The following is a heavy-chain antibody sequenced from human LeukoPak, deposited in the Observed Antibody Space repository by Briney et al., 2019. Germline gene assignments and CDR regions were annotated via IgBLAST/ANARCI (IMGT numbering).Heavy chain of an antibody. CDR2: VYTSGST. CDR1: GGSISNYY. D-gene: IGHD1-26*01. Sequence: SETLSLTCTVSGGSISNYYWRWIRQPAGKGLEWIGHVYTSGSTNYNPSLKSRVTMSVDTSKNQFSLRLSSVTAADTAVYYCARDSGKGDTAHMDVWGKGTTVTVSS. CDR3: ARDSGKGDTAHMDV. J-gene: IGHJ6*03. V-gene: IGHV4-4*07.